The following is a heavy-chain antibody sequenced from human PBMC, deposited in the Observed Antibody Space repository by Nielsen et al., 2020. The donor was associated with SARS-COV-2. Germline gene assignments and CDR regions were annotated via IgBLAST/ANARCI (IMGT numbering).Heavy chain of an antibody. V-gene: IGHV4-34*01. J-gene: IGHJ3*02. D-gene: IGHD3-3*01. CDR3: ASFWSGYYGRRVNDAFGI. CDR2: INHSGST. Sequence: WIRQPPGKGLEWIGEINHSGSTNYNPSLKSRVTISVDTSKNQFSLKLSSVTAADTAVYYCASFWSGYYGRRVNDAFGIWGQGTMVTVSS.